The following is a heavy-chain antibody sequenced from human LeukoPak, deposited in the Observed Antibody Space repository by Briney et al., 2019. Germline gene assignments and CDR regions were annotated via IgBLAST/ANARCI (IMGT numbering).Heavy chain of an antibody. CDR3: ARVAKRTYYFDY. CDR2: IIPIFGTA. D-gene: IGHD1/OR15-1a*01. J-gene: IGHJ4*02. Sequence: ASVKVSCKASGYTFITFGISWVRQAPGQGLEWMGGIIPIFGTANYAQKFQGRVTITTDESTSTAYMELSSLRSEDTAVYYCARVAKRTYYFDYWGQGTLVTVSS. CDR1: GYTFITFG. V-gene: IGHV1-69*05.